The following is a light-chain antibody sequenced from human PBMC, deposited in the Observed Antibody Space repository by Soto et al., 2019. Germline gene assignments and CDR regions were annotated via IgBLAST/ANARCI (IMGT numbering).Light chain of an antibody. CDR1: SSDVGGYNY. Sequence: QSALTQPRSVSESPGQSVTISCTGTSSDVGGYNYVSWYQQHPGKAPKLMIYDVTKRPSGVPDRFSGSKSGNTASLTISGLQAEDEADYYCCSYAGSVVFGGGTQLTVL. CDR3: CSYAGSVV. J-gene: IGLJ2*01. V-gene: IGLV2-11*01. CDR2: DVT.